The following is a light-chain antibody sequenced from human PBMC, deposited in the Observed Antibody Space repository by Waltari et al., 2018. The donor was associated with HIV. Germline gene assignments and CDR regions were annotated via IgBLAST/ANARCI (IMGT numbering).Light chain of an antibody. CDR3: SLYMGGGIWV. Sequence: QTVVTQEPSFSVSPGGTVPLTCGFSSGSVSASYCPSWYQQTPGQAPRTLIYSTNTRSSGVPDRFSGSILGNKAALTITGAQADDESVYYCSLYMGGGIWVFGGGTKLTVL. V-gene: IGLV8-61*01. J-gene: IGLJ3*02. CDR2: STN. CDR1: SGSVSASYC.